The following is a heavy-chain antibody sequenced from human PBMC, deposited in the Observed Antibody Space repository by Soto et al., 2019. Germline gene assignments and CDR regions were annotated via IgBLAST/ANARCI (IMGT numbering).Heavy chain of an antibody. CDR1: GYTLTELS. J-gene: IGHJ4*02. V-gene: IGHV1-24*01. D-gene: IGHD2-2*01. CDR2: FDPEDGET. CDR3: ATDLQGLPLSVY. Sequence: AAVNVSCKVSGYTLTELSMHWVRQAPGKGLEWMGGFDPEDGETIYAQKFQGRVTMTEDTSTDTAYMELSSLRSEDTAVYYCATDLQGLPLSVYWGQGTLVTVS.